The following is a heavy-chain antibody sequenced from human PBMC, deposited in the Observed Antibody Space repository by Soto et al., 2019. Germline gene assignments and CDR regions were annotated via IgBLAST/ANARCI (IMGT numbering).Heavy chain of an antibody. Sequence: SETLSLTCTVSGGSISSSSYYWGWIRQPPGKGLEWIGSIYYSGSTYYNPSLKSRVTISVDTSKNQFSLKLSSVTAADTAVYYCARLEPEYSYGYFPPGGTYYFDYWGQGTLVTVSS. J-gene: IGHJ4*02. V-gene: IGHV4-39*01. CDR2: IYYSGST. D-gene: IGHD5-18*01. CDR1: GGSISSSSYY. CDR3: ARLEPEYSYGYFPPGGTYYFDY.